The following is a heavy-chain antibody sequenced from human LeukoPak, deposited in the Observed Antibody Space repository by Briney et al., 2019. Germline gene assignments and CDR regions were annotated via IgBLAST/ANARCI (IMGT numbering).Heavy chain of an antibody. V-gene: IGHV4-4*07. D-gene: IGHD6-13*01. CDR3: ARPAYSSPRKWFDP. Sequence: KASETLSLTCTVSGGSISSYYWSWIRQPAGRELEWIGRIYTSGSTNYNPSLKSRVTISVDTSKNQFSLKLRSVTAADTAVYYCARPAYSSPRKWFDPWGQGTLVTVSS. CDR2: IYTSGST. J-gene: IGHJ5*02. CDR1: GGSISSYY.